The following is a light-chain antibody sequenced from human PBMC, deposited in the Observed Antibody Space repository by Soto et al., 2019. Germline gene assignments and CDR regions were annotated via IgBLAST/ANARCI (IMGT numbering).Light chain of an antibody. CDR3: SSYTSSSTLYV. J-gene: IGLJ1*01. V-gene: IGLV1-40*01. Sequence: QSVLTQPPSVSGAPGQRVTISCSGSSSNIGAGYDVNWYRQLPGTAPKLLIYGNSDRPSGVPDRFSGSKSGTSASLAITGLQAEDEADYFCSSYTSSSTLYVFGTGTKLTVL. CDR2: GNS. CDR1: SSNIGAGYD.